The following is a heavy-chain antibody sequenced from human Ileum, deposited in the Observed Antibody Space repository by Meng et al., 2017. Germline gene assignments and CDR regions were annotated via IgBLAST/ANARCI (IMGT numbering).Heavy chain of an antibody. D-gene: IGHD3-3*01. CDR1: GFTFNTYA. V-gene: IGHV3-23*01. CDR3: AKGSYTSSFEAWH. CDR2: ITGGAETT. J-gene: IGHJ4*01. Sequence: ESLKISCVASGFTFNTYAMSWVRQAPGKGLEWVSGITGGAETTYYADSAKGRFTISRDNSKNTLNLQMNSLRAEDTAVYYCAKGSYTSSFEAWHWGQG.